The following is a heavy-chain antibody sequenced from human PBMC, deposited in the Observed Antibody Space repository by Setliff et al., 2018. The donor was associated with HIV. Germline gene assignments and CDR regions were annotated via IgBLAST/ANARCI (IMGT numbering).Heavy chain of an antibody. CDR3: ARPGSSSSYYAMDV. V-gene: IGHV4-59*12. D-gene: IGHD3-10*01. J-gene: IGHJ6*02. CDR1: GGSISSYY. CDR2: IYYSGRI. Sequence: PSETLSLTCTVSGGSISSYYWSWIRQPPGKGLEWIGYIYYSGRISYSPSLRSRVTFSVDTSQNQFSLILRSVTAADTAVYYCARPGSSSSYYAMDVWGQGTTVTVSS.